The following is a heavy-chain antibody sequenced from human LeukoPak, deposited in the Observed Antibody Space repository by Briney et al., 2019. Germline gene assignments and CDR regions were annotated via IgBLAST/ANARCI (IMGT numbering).Heavy chain of an antibody. CDR3: ARGYCSTTSCYYFDL. CDR2: IHPDDSDT. J-gene: IGHJ4*02. CDR1: GCTFTSYW. D-gene: IGHD2-2*01. Sequence: GEALKISCKGSGCTFTSYWIGWVRQIPGKGLECMAIIHPDDSDTRNSPSFQGQVTISADKSIRTAYLQWSSLKAPDPAMYYCARGYCSTTSCYYFDLWGQGTLVTVSS. V-gene: IGHV5-51*01.